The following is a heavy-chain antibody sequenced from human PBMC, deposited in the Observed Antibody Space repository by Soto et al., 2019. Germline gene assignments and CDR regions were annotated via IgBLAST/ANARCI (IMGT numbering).Heavy chain of an antibody. Sequence: GGSLRLSCAASGFTFSSYAMHWVRQAPGKGLEWVAVISYDGSNKYYADSVKGRFTISRDNSKNTLYLQMNSLRAEDTAVYYCARGGGMMGGGNSGYSGMGVWGKGTRVTVSS. D-gene: IGHD2-21*02. CDR3: ARGGGMMGGGNSGYSGMGV. CDR1: GFTFSSYA. J-gene: IGHJ6*04. CDR2: ISYDGSNK. V-gene: IGHV3-30-3*01.